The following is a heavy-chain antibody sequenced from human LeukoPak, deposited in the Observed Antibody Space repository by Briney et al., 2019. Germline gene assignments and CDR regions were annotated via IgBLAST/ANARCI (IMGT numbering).Heavy chain of an antibody. CDR3: AKLTSY. J-gene: IGHJ4*02. Sequence: GGSLRLSCAASGFTFSNSAMSWVRQAPGKGLEWVSVITGSGGSTYYADSVKGRFTISRDTSKSTVYLQMNSLRAEDTAVYYCAKLTSYWGQGTLVTVSS. D-gene: IGHD2-2*01. CDR1: GFTFSNSA. V-gene: IGHV3-23*01. CDR2: ITGSGGST.